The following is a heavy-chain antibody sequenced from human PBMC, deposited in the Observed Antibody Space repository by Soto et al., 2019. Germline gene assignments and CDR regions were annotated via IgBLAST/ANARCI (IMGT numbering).Heavy chain of an antibody. D-gene: IGHD6-19*01. J-gene: IGHJ4*02. CDR2: MNPISGDT. CDR3: SRSTAVGGSFDS. CDR1: GYTFTSYD. V-gene: IGHV1-8*01. Sequence: EASVKVSCKASGYTFTSYDISWVRQATGQGLQWMGWMNPISGDTAYAQKFQGRVTMTRNTSISTAYMELSSLRSEDTAVYFCSRSTAVGGSFDSWGQGTLVTVSS.